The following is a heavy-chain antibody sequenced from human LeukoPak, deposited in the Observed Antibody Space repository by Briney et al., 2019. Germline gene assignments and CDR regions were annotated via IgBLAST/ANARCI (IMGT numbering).Heavy chain of an antibody. CDR1: GGSISSYY. V-gene: IGHV4-59*12. Sequence: SETLSLTCTVSGGSISSYYWSWIRQPPGKGLEWIGYIYYSGSTNYNPSLKSRVTMSVDTSKNQFSLKLSSVTAADTAVYYCARGNGVYQLSYWGQGTLVTVSS. CDR3: ARGNGVYQLSY. D-gene: IGHD2-2*01. CDR2: IYYSGST. J-gene: IGHJ4*02.